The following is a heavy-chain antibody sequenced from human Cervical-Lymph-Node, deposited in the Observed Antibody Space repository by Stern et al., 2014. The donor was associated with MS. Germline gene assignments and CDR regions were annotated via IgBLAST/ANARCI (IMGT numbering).Heavy chain of an antibody. D-gene: IGHD2-2*01. V-gene: IGHV7-4-1*02. CDR1: GYTFISHA. J-gene: IGHJ3*02. CDR2: INTNTGNP. CDR3: ARDCSGTGCYLAIDI. Sequence: VQLVESGSELKKPGASVKLSCKASGYTFISHAINWVRQAPGQGLEWMGWINTNTGNPTYALAYTGRFAFSFDASVSTAYLQISSLKAEDTAVYYCARDCSGTGCYLAIDIWGQGTMITVSS.